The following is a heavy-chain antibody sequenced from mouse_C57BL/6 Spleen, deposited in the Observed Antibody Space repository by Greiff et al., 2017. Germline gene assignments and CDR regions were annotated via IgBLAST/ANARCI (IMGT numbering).Heavy chain of an antibody. CDR1: GYAFSSSW. Sequence: VKVVESGPELVKPGASVKISCTASGYAFSSSWMNWVKQRPGKGLEWIGRIYPGDGDTNYNGKFKGKATLTADKSSSTAYMQLSNLTSEDSAVYFCAILGNWGGYFGVWGTGTTVTVSS. D-gene: IGHD4-1*01. CDR3: AILGNWGGYFGV. J-gene: IGHJ1*03. V-gene: IGHV1-82*01. CDR2: IYPGDGDT.